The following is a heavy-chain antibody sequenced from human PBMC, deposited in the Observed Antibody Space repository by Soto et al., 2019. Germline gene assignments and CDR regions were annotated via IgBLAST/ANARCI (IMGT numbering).Heavy chain of an antibody. J-gene: IGHJ4*02. Sequence: QVQLVESGGGVVQPGRSLRLSCAASGFTFSSYGMHWVRQAPGKGLEWVAVISYDGSNKYYADSVKGRFTIASDNSKNTLYLQLNSLRAEDTAVYYCAKEIPSDDGDDADYFDYWGQGTLVTVSS. CDR2: ISYDGSNK. V-gene: IGHV3-30*18. D-gene: IGHD4-17*01. CDR3: AKEIPSDDGDDADYFDY. CDR1: GFTFSSYG.